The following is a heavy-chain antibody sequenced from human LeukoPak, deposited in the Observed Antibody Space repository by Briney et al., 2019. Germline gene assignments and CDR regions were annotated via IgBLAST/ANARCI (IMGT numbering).Heavy chain of an antibody. CDR3: ASPSRTVADAFDI. Sequence: GGSLRLSCAASGFTFSDYYMSWIRQAPGKGLEWVSYISSSGSTIYYADSVKGRFTISRDNAKNSLYLQMNSLRAEGTAVYYCASPSRTVADAFDIWGQGTMVTVSS. CDR1: GFTFSDYY. V-gene: IGHV3-11*01. D-gene: IGHD2-15*01. CDR2: ISSSGSTI. J-gene: IGHJ3*02.